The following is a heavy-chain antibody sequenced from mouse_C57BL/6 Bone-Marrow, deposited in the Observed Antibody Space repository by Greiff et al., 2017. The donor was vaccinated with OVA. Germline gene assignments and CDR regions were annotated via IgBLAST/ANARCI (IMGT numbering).Heavy chain of an antibody. V-gene: IGHV1-69*01. J-gene: IGHJ4*01. CDR1: GYTFTSYW. CDR2: IDPSDSYT. Sequence: QVQLQQPGAELVMPGASVKLSCKDSGYTFTSYWMHWVKQRPGQGLEWIGEIDPSDSYTNYNQKFKGKSTLTVDKSSSTAYMQLSSLTSEDSAVYYCARGTVVPSYAMDYWGQGTSVTVSS. CDR3: ARGTVVPSYAMDY. D-gene: IGHD1-1*01.